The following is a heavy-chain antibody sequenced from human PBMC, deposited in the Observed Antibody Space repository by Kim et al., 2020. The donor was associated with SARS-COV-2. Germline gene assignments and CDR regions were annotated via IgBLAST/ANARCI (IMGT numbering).Heavy chain of an antibody. D-gene: IGHD1-26*01. J-gene: IGHJ3*02. CDR3: AKAGAKVGAFDI. CDR1: GFTFSSYG. V-gene: IGHV3-30*18. CDR2: ISYDGSNK. Sequence: GGSLRLSCAASGFTFSSYGMHWVRQAPGKGLEWLAVISYDGSNKYYAYSVKGRFTISRDNSKNTLYLHMNSLSAADTAVYYCAKAGAKVGAFDIWGQGT.